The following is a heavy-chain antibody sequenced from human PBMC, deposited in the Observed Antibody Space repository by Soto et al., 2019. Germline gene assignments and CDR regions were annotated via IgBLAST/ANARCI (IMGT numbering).Heavy chain of an antibody. V-gene: IGHV3-15*01. CDR3: TTTTQRITMVRGVY. Sequence: GGSLRLSCAASGFTFSNAWMSWVRQAPGKGLEWVGRIKSKTDGGTTDYAAPVKGRFTISRDDSKKTLYLQMNSLKTEDTAMYYCTTTTQRITMVRGVYWGQGTLVTVSS. CDR1: GFTFSNAW. CDR2: IKSKTDGGTT. J-gene: IGHJ4*02. D-gene: IGHD3-10*01.